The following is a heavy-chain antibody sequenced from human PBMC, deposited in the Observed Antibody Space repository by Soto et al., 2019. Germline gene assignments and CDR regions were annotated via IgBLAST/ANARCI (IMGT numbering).Heavy chain of an antibody. Sequence: GGSLRLSCAVSGFNVMSYWMSWVRQAPGKGLEWVASLKEDGSELYYLHSVRGRFSISRDSAGNALHLTMNYLSAEDTGVYFCARDIGFDYVNWGQGIPVTVSS. J-gene: IGHJ4*02. CDR2: LKEDGSEL. V-gene: IGHV3-7*01. D-gene: IGHD3-16*01. CDR3: ARDIGFDYVN. CDR1: GFNVMSYW.